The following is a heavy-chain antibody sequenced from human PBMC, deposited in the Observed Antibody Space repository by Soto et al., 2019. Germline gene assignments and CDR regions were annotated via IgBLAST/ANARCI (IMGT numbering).Heavy chain of an antibody. V-gene: IGHV3-21*01. CDR1: GFTFSSYS. D-gene: IGHD3-9*01. CDR3: ARDEATIFSSYYYGIGG. Sequence: GALRLSCAASGFTFSSYSMNWVRQAPGKGLEWVSSISSSSSYIYYADSVKGRFTISRDNAKNSLYLQMNSLRAEDTAVYYCARDEATIFSSYYYGIGGWGQGTRVAASS. J-gene: IGHJ6*01. CDR2: ISSSSSYI.